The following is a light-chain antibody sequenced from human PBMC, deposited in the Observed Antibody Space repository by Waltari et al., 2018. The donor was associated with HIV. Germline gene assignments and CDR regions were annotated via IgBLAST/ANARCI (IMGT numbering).Light chain of an antibody. CDR2: DVS. Sequence: QSALTQPVSVSGSPGQSIAISCTGTSSDVGGTHLVSWYQQHPGKAPRLLIYDVSKRPSGVSDRFSGSKSGNTASLTISGLQTEDEADYYCSSYTTSTIRVFGGGTKLTVV. CDR3: SSYTTSTIRV. CDR1: SSDVGGTHL. J-gene: IGLJ2*01. V-gene: IGLV2-14*03.